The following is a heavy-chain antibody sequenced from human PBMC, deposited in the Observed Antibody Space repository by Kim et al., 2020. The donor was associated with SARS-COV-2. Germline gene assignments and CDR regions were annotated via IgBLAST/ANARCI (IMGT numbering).Heavy chain of an antibody. CDR3: ARSGPAVNYYDSIHHDY. Sequence: ASVKVSCKASGYTFTGYYMHWVRQAPGQGLEWMGWINPNSGGTNYAQKFQGRVTMTRDTSISTAYMELSRLRSDDTAVYYCARSGPAVNYYDSIHHDYWGQGTLVTVSS. CDR2: INPNSGGT. V-gene: IGHV1-2*02. J-gene: IGHJ4*02. CDR1: GYTFTGYY. D-gene: IGHD3-22*01.